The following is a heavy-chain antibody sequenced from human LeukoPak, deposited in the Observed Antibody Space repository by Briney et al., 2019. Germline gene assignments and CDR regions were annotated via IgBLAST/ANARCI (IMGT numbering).Heavy chain of an antibody. CDR3: ASRYCSSTSCSPNWFDP. Sequence: SETLSLTCAVSGGSISSGGYSWSWIRQPPGKGLEWIGYIYHSGSTYYNPSLKSRVTISVDRSKNQFSLKLSSVTAADTAVYYCASRYCSSTSCSPNWFDPWGQGTLVTVSS. J-gene: IGHJ5*02. D-gene: IGHD2-2*01. CDR1: GGSISSGGYS. V-gene: IGHV4-30-2*01. CDR2: IYHSGST.